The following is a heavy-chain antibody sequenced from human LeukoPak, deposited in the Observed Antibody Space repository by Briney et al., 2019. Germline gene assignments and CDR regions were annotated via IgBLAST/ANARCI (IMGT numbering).Heavy chain of an antibody. CDR3: AKDRAYSSGLGAFDI. CDR2: ISGSGDST. CDR1: GFTFSSYG. V-gene: IGHV3-23*01. D-gene: IGHD6-19*01. Sequence: GGSLRLSCAASGFTFSSYGMSWVRQAPGKGLEWVSAISGSGDSTYYADSVMGRFTISRDNSKNTLYLQMNSLRAEDTAVYYCAKDRAYSSGLGAFDIWGQGTMVTVAS. J-gene: IGHJ3*02.